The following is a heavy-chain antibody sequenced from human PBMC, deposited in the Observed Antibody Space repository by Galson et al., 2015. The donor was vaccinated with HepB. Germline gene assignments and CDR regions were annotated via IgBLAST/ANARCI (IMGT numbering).Heavy chain of an antibody. D-gene: IGHD6-13*01. CDR1: GDSVSSNSAA. Sequence: CAISGDSVSSNSAAWNWIRQSPSRGLEWLGRTYYRSKWYNDYAVSVKSRITINPDTSKNQFSLQLNSVTAADTAVYYCARGGGPWASSWYVVTWFDPWGQGTLVTVSS. CDR3: ARGGGPWASSWYVVTWFDP. J-gene: IGHJ5*02. CDR2: TYYRSKWYN. V-gene: IGHV6-1*01.